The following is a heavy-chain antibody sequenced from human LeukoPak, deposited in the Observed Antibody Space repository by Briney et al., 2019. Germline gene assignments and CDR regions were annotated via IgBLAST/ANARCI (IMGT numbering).Heavy chain of an antibody. Sequence: GGSLRLSCAASGFSFSDAWMSWVRQAPGKGLEWVGRIKSKTDGGTLDFAAPLKGRFTISRDDSKDTLYLQMKTLKTEDTAVYYCTTAPYRIASRDHWGQGTLVTVSS. CDR3: TTAPYRIASRDH. D-gene: IGHD6-13*01. J-gene: IGHJ4*02. CDR2: IKSKTDGGTL. CDR1: GFSFSDAW. V-gene: IGHV3-15*01.